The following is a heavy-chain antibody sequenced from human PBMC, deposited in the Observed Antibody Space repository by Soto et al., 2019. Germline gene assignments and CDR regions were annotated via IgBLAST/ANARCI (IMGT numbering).Heavy chain of an antibody. D-gene: IGHD3-22*01. Sequence: GESLKISCKGSGYSFAGYWSTWVRQKPGKGLELMGRIDPSDSQTYYSPSFRGHVTISVTKSITTVFLQWSSLRASDTAMYYCARQIYDSDTGPNFQYYFDAWGQGTPVTVSS. CDR3: ARQIYDSDTGPNFQYYFDA. V-gene: IGHV5-10-1*01. J-gene: IGHJ4*02. CDR1: GYSFAGYW. CDR2: IDPSDSQT.